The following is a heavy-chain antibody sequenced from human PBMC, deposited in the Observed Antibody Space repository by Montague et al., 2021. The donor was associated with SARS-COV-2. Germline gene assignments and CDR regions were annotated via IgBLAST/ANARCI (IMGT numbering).Heavy chain of an antibody. J-gene: IGHJ6*02. CDR1: GGTFSSYA. CDR2: IIPILGIA. Sequence: SVKVSCKASGGTFSSYAISWVRQAPGQGLEWMGRIIPILGIANYAQKFQGRVTITADKSTNTAYMELSSLISEDTAVYYCARDPPRGLVVPAAMLPLYYYGMDAWGQGTSFTVSS. V-gene: IGHV1-69*04. CDR3: ARDPPRGLVVPAAMLPLYYYGMDA. D-gene: IGHD2-2*01.